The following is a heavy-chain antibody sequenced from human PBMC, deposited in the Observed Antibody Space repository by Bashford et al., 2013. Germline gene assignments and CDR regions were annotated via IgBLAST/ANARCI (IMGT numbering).Heavy chain of an antibody. D-gene: IGHD5-12*01. CDR3: ARGGHSGYDYPDYFDY. Sequence: GSLRLSCAASGFTFSSYWLHWVRQGSGKGLVWVSRIKGDASSTSYADSVKGRFTISRDNAKNTLYLQMNSLRVEDTAVYYCARGGHSGYDYPDYFDYWGQGTLVTVSS. CDR2: IKGDASST. J-gene: IGHJ4*02. CDR1: GFTFSSYW. V-gene: IGHV3-74*01.